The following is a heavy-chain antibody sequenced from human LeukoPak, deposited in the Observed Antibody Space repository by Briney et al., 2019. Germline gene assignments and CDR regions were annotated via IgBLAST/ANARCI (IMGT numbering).Heavy chain of an antibody. CDR3: ARVPQQLARRPYYYYYYGMDV. CDR2: ISAYNGNT. CDR1: GYTFTSYG. Sequence: ASVKVSCKASGYTFTSYGISWVRQAPGQGLEWMGWISAYNGNTNYAQKLQGRVTMTTDTSTSTAYMELRSLRSDDTAVYYCARVPQQLARRPYYYYYYGMDVWGQGTTVTVSS. D-gene: IGHD6-13*01. V-gene: IGHV1-18*01. J-gene: IGHJ6*02.